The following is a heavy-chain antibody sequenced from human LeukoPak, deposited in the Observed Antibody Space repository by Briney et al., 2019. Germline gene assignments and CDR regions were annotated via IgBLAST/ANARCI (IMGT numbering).Heavy chain of an antibody. Sequence: SSETLSLTCTVSGGSITSYYWSWIRQPAGKGLECIGRIYTTGSTYYNHFLKSRVTMAVDTSKNQSSLRLSSVTAADTAVYYCARDGFYDSSGYYYNWVFDYWGQGTLVTVSS. J-gene: IGHJ4*02. CDR2: IYTTGST. V-gene: IGHV4-4*07. D-gene: IGHD3-22*01. CDR3: ARDGFYDSSGYYYNWVFDY. CDR1: GGSITSYY.